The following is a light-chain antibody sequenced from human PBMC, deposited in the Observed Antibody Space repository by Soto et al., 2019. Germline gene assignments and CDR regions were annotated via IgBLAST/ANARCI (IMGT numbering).Light chain of an antibody. CDR1: SSDVGGYDF. CDR3: SSYTSSNSLV. V-gene: IGLV2-14*03. J-gene: IGLJ1*01. CDR2: DVS. Sequence: QSALTQPASGSGSPGQSITISCTGTSSDVGGYDFVSWYQQHPGKAPKLMIYDVSNRPSGVSNRLSGSKSGNTASLTISGLQAEDEADYYCSSYTSSNSLVFGTGTKVTVL.